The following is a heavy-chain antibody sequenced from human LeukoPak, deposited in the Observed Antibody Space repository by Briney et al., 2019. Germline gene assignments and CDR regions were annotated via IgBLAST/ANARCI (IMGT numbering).Heavy chain of an antibody. CDR3: ARDRRDYGSGSYSSYYYYYYMDV. J-gene: IGHJ6*03. V-gene: IGHV4-59*12. CDR2: IYYSGST. D-gene: IGHD3-10*01. CDR1: GGSISSYY. Sequence: SETLSLTCTVSGGSISSYYWSWIRQPPGKGLEWIGYIYYSGSTNYKPSLKSRVTISVDTSKNQFSLKLSSVTAADTAVYYCARDRRDYGSGSYSSYYYYYYMDVWGKGTTVTISS.